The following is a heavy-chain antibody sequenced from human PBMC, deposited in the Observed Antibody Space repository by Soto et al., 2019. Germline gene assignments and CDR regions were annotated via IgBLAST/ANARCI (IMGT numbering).Heavy chain of an antibody. D-gene: IGHD2-21*02. CDR1: GFTFSSYA. V-gene: IGHV3-23*01. CDR2: ISGSGGST. CDR3: ATPSEAIVVVTDFDY. Sequence: GGSLRLSCAASGFTFSSYAMSWVRQAPGKGLEWVSAISGSGGSTYYADSVKGRFTISRDNSKNTLYLQMNSLRAEDTAVYYCATPSEAIVVVTDFDYWGQGTLVTVSS. J-gene: IGHJ4*02.